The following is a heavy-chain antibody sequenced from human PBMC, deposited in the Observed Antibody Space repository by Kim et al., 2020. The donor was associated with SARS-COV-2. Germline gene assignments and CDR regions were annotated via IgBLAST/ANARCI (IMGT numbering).Heavy chain of an antibody. Sequence: SVKVSCKASGGTFSSYAISWVRQAPGQGLEWMGRIIPILGIANYAQKFQGRVTITADKSTSTAYMELSSLRSEDTAVYYCARSYSSRSAYYYGMDVWGQGTTVTVSS. CDR3: ARSYSSRSAYYYGMDV. V-gene: IGHV1-69*04. D-gene: IGHD6-13*01. J-gene: IGHJ6*02. CDR1: GGTFSSYA. CDR2: IIPILGIA.